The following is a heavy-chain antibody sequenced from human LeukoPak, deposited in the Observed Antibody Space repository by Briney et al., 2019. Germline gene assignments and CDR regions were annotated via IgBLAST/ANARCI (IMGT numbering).Heavy chain of an antibody. D-gene: IGHD2-2*01. Sequence: GASVKVSCKASGYTFTSYGISWVRQAPGQGLEWMGWISAYNGNTNYAQKLQGRVTMTTDTSTSTAYMELRSLRSDDTAVYYCATASELNCGSTSCEPPLYAFDIWGQGTMVTVSS. CDR3: ATASELNCGSTSCEPPLYAFDI. V-gene: IGHV1-18*01. CDR1: GYTFTSYG. CDR2: ISAYNGNT. J-gene: IGHJ3*02.